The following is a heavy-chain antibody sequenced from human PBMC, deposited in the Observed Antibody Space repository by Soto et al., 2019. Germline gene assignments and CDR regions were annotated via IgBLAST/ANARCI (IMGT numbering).Heavy chain of an antibody. CDR1: GGSFSGYY. CDR2: INHSGST. D-gene: IGHD2-8*02. Sequence: SETLSLTCAVYGGSFSGYYWSWIRQPPGKGLEWIGEINHSGSTNYNPSLKSRVTISVDTSKNQFSLKLSSVTAADTAVYYCAKDKITGLFDYWGQRTLVTVSS. V-gene: IGHV4-34*01. CDR3: AKDKITGLFDY. J-gene: IGHJ4*02.